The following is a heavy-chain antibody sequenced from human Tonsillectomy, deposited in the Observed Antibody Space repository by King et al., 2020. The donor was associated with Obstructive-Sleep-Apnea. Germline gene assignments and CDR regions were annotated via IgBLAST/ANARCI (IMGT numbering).Heavy chain of an antibody. D-gene: IGHD3-10*01. J-gene: IGHJ4*02. CDR2: ISYDGSNK. CDR1: GFTFSSYG. Sequence: VQLVESGGGVVQPGRSLRLSCAASGFTFSSYGMHCVRQAPGKGLEGGAVISYDGSNKYYADSVKGRFTISRANSKNTLYLQMNSLRAEDTAVYYCAKNLGVRGAMGPYIYWGQGTLVTVSS. CDR3: AKNLGVRGAMGPYIY. V-gene: IGHV3-30*18.